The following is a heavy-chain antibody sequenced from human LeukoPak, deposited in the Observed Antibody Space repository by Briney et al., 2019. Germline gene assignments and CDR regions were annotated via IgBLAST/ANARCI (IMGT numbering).Heavy chain of an antibody. Sequence: SQTLSLTCTVSGGSISSGGYYWSWIRQPPGKGLEWIGYIYHSGSTYYNPSLKSRVTISVDRSKNQFSLKLSSVTAADTAVYYCAREGGLEYSSPWWFDPWGQGTLVTVSS. CDR3: AREGGLEYSSPWWFDP. D-gene: IGHD6-6*01. V-gene: IGHV4-30-2*01. CDR1: GGSISSGGYY. CDR2: IYHSGST. J-gene: IGHJ5*02.